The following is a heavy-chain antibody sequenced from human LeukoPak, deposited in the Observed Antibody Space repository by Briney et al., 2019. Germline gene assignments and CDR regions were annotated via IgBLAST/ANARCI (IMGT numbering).Heavy chain of an antibody. CDR1: GGSISSYY. CDR2: IYSSGST. CDR3: ARASSYTGHLGW. D-gene: IGHD6-19*01. Sequence: SETLSLTCTVSGGSISSYYWSWIRQPPGKGLERIGYIYSSGSTNYNTSLKSRVTIPVETSKNQFYLNLISVTAADTAVYYCARASSYTGHLGWWGQGTLVTVSS. J-gene: IGHJ4*02. V-gene: IGHV4-59*08.